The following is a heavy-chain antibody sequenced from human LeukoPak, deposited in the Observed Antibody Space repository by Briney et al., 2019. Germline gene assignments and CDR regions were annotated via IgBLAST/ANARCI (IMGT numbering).Heavy chain of an antibody. V-gene: IGHV1-2*02. CDR1: GYAFTVYY. Sequence: GASVKVSCKASGYAFTVYYMHWVRQAPGQGLEWMGWINPNSGGTNYAQKFQGRVTMTRDTSTSTVYMELSSLRSEDTAVYYCARDFSEVIAVAGVYFDYWGQGTLVTVSS. D-gene: IGHD6-19*01. CDR2: INPNSGGT. J-gene: IGHJ4*02. CDR3: ARDFSEVIAVAGVYFDY.